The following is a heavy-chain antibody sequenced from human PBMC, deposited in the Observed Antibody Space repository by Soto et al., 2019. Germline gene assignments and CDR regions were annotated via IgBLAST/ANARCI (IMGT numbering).Heavy chain of an antibody. J-gene: IGHJ4*02. Sequence: GGSLRLSCAASGFTFARYSINFFRQAPGKGLEWVSSISSTTNYIYYGDSMKGRFTISRDNAKNSLYLEMNSLRAEDTAVYYCARESEDLTSNFDYWGQGTLVTVS. CDR3: ARESEDLTSNFDY. CDR1: GFTFARYS. CDR2: ISSTTNYI. V-gene: IGHV3-21*06.